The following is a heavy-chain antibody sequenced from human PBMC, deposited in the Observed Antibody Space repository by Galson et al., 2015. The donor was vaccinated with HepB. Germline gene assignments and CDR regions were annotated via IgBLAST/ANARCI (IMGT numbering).Heavy chain of an antibody. V-gene: IGHV3-33*01. D-gene: IGHD3-3*01. Sequence: SLRLSCAASGFTFSSYGMHWVRQAPGKGLEWVAVIWYDGSNKYYADSVKGRFTISRDNSKNTLYLQMNSLRAEDTAVYYCARDAYYDFWSGYPQHMDVWGKGTTVTVSS. CDR3: ARDAYYDFWSGYPQHMDV. CDR1: GFTFSSYG. J-gene: IGHJ6*03. CDR2: IWYDGSNK.